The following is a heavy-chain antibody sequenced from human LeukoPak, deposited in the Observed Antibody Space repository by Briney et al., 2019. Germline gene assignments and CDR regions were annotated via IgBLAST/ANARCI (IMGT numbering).Heavy chain of an antibody. Sequence: AAVKVSCKASGYTFTDYYMHWVRRAPGQGLEWMAWINPNSGDTNYAQKFQGRVTLTRDTSITTAYMELSGLRSEDTAVYYCARAPVCSGGSCNYYDYGMDVWGQGTTVTVSS. CDR1: GYTFTDYY. D-gene: IGHD2-15*01. V-gene: IGHV1-2*02. J-gene: IGHJ6*02. CDR3: ARAPVCSGGSCNYYDYGMDV. CDR2: INPNSGDT.